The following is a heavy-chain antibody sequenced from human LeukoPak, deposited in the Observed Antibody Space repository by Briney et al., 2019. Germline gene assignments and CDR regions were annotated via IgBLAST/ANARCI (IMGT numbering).Heavy chain of an antibody. J-gene: IGHJ5*02. CDR1: GFTFSSYG. CDR3: VRDWVGIAVTNWFDP. D-gene: IGHD6-19*01. V-gene: IGHV3-33*01. CDR2: IWYDGSNK. Sequence: GGSLRLSCAASGFTFSSYGMHWVHQAPGKGLEWVAVIWYDGSNKYYADSVKGRFTISRDNSKNTLYLQMNSLRAEDTAVYYCVRDWVGIAVTNWFDPWGQGTLVTVSS.